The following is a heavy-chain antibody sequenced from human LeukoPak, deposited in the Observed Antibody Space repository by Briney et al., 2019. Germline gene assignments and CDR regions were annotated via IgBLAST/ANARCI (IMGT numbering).Heavy chain of an antibody. D-gene: IGHD3-3*01. CDR2: INHSGST. CDR3: ARGHKAPDYDFWSGYYADKYYYYYYMDV. Sequence: SETLSLTCAVYGGSFSGYYWSWIRQPPGKGLEWIGEINHSGSTNYNPSLKSRVTISVETSKNQFSLKLSSVTAADTAVYYCARGHKAPDYDFWSGYYADKYYYYYYMDVWGKGTTVTVSS. CDR1: GGSFSGYY. J-gene: IGHJ6*03. V-gene: IGHV4-34*01.